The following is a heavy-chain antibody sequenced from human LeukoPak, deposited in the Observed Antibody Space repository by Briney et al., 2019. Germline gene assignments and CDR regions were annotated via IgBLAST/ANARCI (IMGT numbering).Heavy chain of an antibody. CDR2: ISSSGSTI. D-gene: IGHD3-10*01. CDR1: GFTFSSYE. CDR3: ARGPYASGTYGRRGWVHYMDV. J-gene: IGHJ6*03. Sequence: GGSLRLSCAASGFTFSSYEMNWVRQAPGKGLEWVSYISSSGSTIYSADSVKGRFTISRDNAKNSLYLQMNSLRAEDTAVYYCARGPYASGTYGRRGWVHYMDVWGKGTTVTISS. V-gene: IGHV3-48*03.